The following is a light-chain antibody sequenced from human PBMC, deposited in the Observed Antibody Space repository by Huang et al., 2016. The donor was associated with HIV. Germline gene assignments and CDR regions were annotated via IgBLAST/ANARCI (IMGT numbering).Light chain of an antibody. J-gene: IGKJ4*01. CDR3: QQYNNWPPLT. CDR2: GAS. V-gene: IGKV3-15*01. CDR1: QNVNTD. Sequence: EVVITQSPAILSVSPGERATLSCRASQNVNTDLAWYKNNPGQAHRLLIYGASTRATGIPARFSGNGSETEVTLTISSLQSEDFAIYYFQQYNNWPPLTFGGGTKVEIK.